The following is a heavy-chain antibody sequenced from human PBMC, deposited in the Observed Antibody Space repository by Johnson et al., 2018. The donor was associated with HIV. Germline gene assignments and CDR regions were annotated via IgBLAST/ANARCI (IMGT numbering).Heavy chain of an antibody. CDR3: ARPSDYYGSGRVDAFDI. CDR1: GFIFSSYA. CDR2: MSGSGGST. V-gene: IGHV3-23*04. D-gene: IGHD3-10*01. Sequence: VQLVESGGDLVQPGGSLRLSCAASGFIFSSYAMNWVRQAPGKGLEWVSTMSGSGGSTFYTDSVKGRFTISRDNAKNSLYLQMNSLRAEDTAVYYCARPSDYYGSGRVDAFDIWGQGTMVTVSS. J-gene: IGHJ3*02.